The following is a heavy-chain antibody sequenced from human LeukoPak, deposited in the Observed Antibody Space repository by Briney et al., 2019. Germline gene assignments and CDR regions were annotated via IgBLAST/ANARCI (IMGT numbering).Heavy chain of an antibody. V-gene: IGHV4-59*08. Sequence: PSETLSLTCTVSGGSISSYYWSWIRQPPGKGLEWIGYIYYSGSTNYNPSLKSRVTISVDTSKNQFSLKLSSVTAADTAVYYCARLNRGFGELLNWFDPWGQGTLVTVSS. CDR2: IYYSGST. CDR3: ARLNRGFGELLNWFDP. CDR1: GGSISSYY. J-gene: IGHJ5*02. D-gene: IGHD3-10*01.